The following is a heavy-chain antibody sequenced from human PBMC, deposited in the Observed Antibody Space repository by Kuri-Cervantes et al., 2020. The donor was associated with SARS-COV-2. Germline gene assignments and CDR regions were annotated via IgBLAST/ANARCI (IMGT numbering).Heavy chain of an antibody. D-gene: IGHD6-6*01. CDR3: ARGVPGY. V-gene: IGHV4-34*01. Sequence: SETLSLTCAVYGGSFSGYQWSWIRQTPGMGLEWIGQINDSGATKYNPSLKGRVIVSMDKSKNQFSLKLSSVTAADTAVYYCARGVPGYWGQGSLVTVSS. CDR2: INDSGAT. CDR1: GGSFSGYQ. J-gene: IGHJ4*02.